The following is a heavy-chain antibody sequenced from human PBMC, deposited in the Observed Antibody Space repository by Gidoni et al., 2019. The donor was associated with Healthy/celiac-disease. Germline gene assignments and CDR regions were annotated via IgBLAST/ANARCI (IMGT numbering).Heavy chain of an antibody. V-gene: IGHV3-21*01. J-gene: IGHJ4*02. CDR3: ARDFGDYVGLSDFDY. Sequence: EVQLVESGGGLVKPGGSLSLSCAASGFTFSSYSMNWVRQAPGKGLEWVSSISSSSSYIYYADSVKGRFTISRDNAKNSLYLQMNSLRAEDTAVYYCARDFGDYVGLSDFDYWGQGTLVTVSS. D-gene: IGHD4-17*01. CDR1: GFTFSSYS. CDR2: ISSSSSYI.